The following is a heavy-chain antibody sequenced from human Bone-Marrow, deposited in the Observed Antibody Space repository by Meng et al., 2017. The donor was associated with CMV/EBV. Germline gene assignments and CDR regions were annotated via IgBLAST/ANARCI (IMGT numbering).Heavy chain of an antibody. CDR3: ARSASGSYWEGYDFDY. CDR2: ISYDGSNK. CDR1: GFTFSSYA. D-gene: IGHD1-26*01. Sequence: GSLRLSCAASGFTFSSYAMHWVRQAPGKGLEWVAVISYDGSNKYYADSVKGRFTISRDNSKNTLYLQMNSLRTEDTAVYYCARSASGSYWEGYDFDYWGQGTLVTVSS. V-gene: IGHV3-30-3*01. J-gene: IGHJ4*02.